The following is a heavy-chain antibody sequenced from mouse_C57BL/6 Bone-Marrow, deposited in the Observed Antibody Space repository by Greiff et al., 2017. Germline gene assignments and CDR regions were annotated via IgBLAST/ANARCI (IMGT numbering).Heavy chain of an antibody. CDR1: GYSFTGYY. V-gene: IGHV1-42*01. J-gene: IGHJ4*01. CDR3: ARRGLGDY. CDR2: INPSTGGT. D-gene: IGHD4-1*01. Sequence: EVQLQQSGPELVKPGASVKISCKASGYSFTGYYMNWVKQSPEKSLEWIGEINPSTGGTTYNQKFKAKATLTVDKSSSTAYMQLKSLTSEDSAVYYCARRGLGDYWGQGTSVTVSS.